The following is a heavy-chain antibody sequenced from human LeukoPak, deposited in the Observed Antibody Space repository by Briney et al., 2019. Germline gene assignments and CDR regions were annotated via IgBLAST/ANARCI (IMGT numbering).Heavy chain of an antibody. Sequence: PGGSLRLSCAASGFTFSSYGMHWVRQAPGKGLEWVAFIRYDGSNKYYADSVKGRFTISRDNSKNTLYLQMNSLRAEDTAVYFCAKEGGDYMNYYYYYMDVWGKGTTVTISS. J-gene: IGHJ6*03. CDR1: GFTFSSYG. CDR3: AKEGGDYMNYYYYYMDV. CDR2: IRYDGSNK. V-gene: IGHV3-30*02. D-gene: IGHD4-17*01.